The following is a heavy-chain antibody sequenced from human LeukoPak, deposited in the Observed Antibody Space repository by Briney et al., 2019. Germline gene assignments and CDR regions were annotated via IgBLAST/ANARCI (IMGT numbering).Heavy chain of an antibody. V-gene: IGHV4-38-2*02. J-gene: IGHJ5*02. CDR3: ARLGYCSSTSCPP. CDR2: IYHSGST. CDR1: GYSISSGYY. Sequence: PSETLSLTCTVSGYSISSGYYWGWIRQPPGKGLEWIGSIYHSGSTYYNPSLKSRVTISVDTTKNQFSLKLSSVTAADTAVYYCARLGYCSSTSCPPWGQGTLVTVSS. D-gene: IGHD2-2*01.